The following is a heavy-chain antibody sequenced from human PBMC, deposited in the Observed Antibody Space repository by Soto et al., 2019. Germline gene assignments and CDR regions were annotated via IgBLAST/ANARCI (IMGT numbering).Heavy chain of an antibody. V-gene: IGHV3-7*01. CDR3: ARDSVFYDSTGDFDY. CDR2: IKQDGSET. D-gene: IGHD3-22*01. J-gene: IGHJ4*02. Sequence: EVQLVESGGGLVQPGGSLRLSCGASGFTFSSYWMSWVRQSPGKGLEWVANIKQDGSETYYVDSVKGRFTISRDNAKNSLYLQMSSLRAEDTAVYYCARDSVFYDSTGDFDYWGQGTLVTVSS. CDR1: GFTFSSYW.